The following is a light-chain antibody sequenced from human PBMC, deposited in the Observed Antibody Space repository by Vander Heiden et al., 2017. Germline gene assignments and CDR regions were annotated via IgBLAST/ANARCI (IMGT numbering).Light chain of an antibody. V-gene: IGKV1-8*01. CDR2: AAS. CDR1: QGISSY. CDR3: QQEDSYPNT. J-gene: IGKJ3*01. Sequence: AIRMTQSPSSFSASTGDRATLSCRASQGISSYLAWYQQKPGKAPKLLIYAASTAQSGVPSRFSGSGSATDFTLTISCLQSEDFATYYCQQEDSYPNTFGHGTKVDIK.